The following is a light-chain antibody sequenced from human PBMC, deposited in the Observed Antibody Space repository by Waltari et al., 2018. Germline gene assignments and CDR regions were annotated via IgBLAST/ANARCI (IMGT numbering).Light chain of an antibody. Sequence: QSALTQPASVSGSPGQSITISCTGTSSDVGCYDLVSWYQQHPGKAPKLMIYEVNKRPSGVSHRFSGSRSGNTASLTISGLQAEDEADYHCCSYAGNCTVVFGGGTKLTVL. CDR3: CSYAGNCTVV. CDR1: SSDVGCYDL. J-gene: IGLJ2*01. V-gene: IGLV2-23*02. CDR2: EVN.